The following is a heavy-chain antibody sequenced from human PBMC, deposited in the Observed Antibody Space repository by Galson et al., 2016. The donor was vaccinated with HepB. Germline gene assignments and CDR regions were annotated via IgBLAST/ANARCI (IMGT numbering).Heavy chain of an antibody. V-gene: IGHV3-30*03. D-gene: IGHD1-26*01. CDR3: ARGSEWETPLDDAFDI. CDR1: GFTFNRYG. CDR2: ISYDGTTN. J-gene: IGHJ3*02. Sequence: SLRLSCAASGFTFNRYGMNWVRQVPGKGLEFVAIISYDGTTNYYKDSGRGRFTIPRDNSKNTLYLQISCLKFEDTGVYYCARGSEWETPLDDAFDIWGQGTMVTVSS.